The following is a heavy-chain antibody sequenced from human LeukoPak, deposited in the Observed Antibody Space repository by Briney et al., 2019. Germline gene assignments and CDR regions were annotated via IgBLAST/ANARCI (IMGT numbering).Heavy chain of an antibody. CDR1: GGTFSSYA. CDR2: IIPILGIA. V-gene: IGHV1-69*04. J-gene: IGHJ5*02. Sequence: SVKVSCKASGGTFSSYAISWVRQAPGQGLEWMGRIIPILGIANYAQKLQGRVTITADKSTSTAYMELSSLRSEDTAVYYCARVRDEDIVVVPAAIPGWFDPWGQGTLVTVSS. D-gene: IGHD2-2*02. CDR3: ARVRDEDIVVVPAAIPGWFDP.